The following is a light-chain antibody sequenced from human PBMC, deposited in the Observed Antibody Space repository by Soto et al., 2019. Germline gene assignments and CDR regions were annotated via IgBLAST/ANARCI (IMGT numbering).Light chain of an antibody. CDR2: GGS. CDR1: QGIGNW. Sequence: DIQMTQSPSSVSASVGDRVTITCRASQGIGNWLAWYQQKPGRAPKLLIFGGSSLQSGVPSRFSGSGSRTEFTLTISSLQPEDFATYYCQQGYNFPLTFGGGTKVEIK. V-gene: IGKV1-12*01. J-gene: IGKJ4*01. CDR3: QQGYNFPLT.